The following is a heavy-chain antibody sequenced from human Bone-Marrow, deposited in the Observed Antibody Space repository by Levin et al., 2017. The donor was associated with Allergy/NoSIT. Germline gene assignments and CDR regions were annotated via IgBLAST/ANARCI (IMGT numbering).Heavy chain of an antibody. CDR2: ISSSGSTI. CDR3: ARDGPLRRQGSAFDI. J-gene: IGHJ3*02. CDR1: GFTFSSYE. D-gene: IGHD2-15*01. Sequence: GGSLRLSCAASGFTFSSYEMNWVRQAPGKGLEWVSYISSSGSTIYYADSVKGRFTISRDNAKNSLYLQMNSLRAEDTAVYYCARDGPLRRQGSAFDIWGQGTMVTVSS. V-gene: IGHV3-48*03.